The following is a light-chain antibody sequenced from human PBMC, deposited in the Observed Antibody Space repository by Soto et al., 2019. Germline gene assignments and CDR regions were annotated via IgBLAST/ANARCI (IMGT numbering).Light chain of an antibody. CDR3: QQYGSSGT. J-gene: IGKJ1*01. CDR1: QSVSNNY. Sequence: EIVLTQSPGTLSLSPGERATLSCRASQSVSNNYLAWYQQKPGQAPMLLIYGASNRATGIPDRFSGSGSGTDLTLTISRLEPEDSAVYYCQQYGSSGTFGQGTKVDIK. V-gene: IGKV3-20*01. CDR2: GAS.